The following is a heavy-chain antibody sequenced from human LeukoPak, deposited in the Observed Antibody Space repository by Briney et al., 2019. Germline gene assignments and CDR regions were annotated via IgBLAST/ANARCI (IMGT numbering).Heavy chain of an antibody. Sequence: PGGSLRLSCAASGFTFSSYWMPWVRQAPGKGLVWVSRINSDGSSTSYADSVKGRFTISRDNAKNTLYLQMNSLRAEDTAVYYCARALRPLYYYGSGRNWGQGTLVTVSS. D-gene: IGHD3-10*01. CDR3: ARALRPLYYYGSGRN. V-gene: IGHV3-74*01. J-gene: IGHJ4*02. CDR1: GFTFSSYW. CDR2: INSDGSST.